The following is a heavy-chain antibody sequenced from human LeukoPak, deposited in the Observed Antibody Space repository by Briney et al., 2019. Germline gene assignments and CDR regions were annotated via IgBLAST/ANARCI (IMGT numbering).Heavy chain of an antibody. J-gene: IGHJ5*02. CDR1: GFTFSVSA. CDR2: IRNKANNYAT. CDR3: ATTGLLGDIP. Sequence: GGSLRLSCAASGFTFSVSAMYWVRQASGKGLEWIGRIRNKANNYATAYAASVKGRFTISREDSRNTAYLQMNSLRAEDTAVYYCATTGLLGDIPWGQGTLVTVSS. V-gene: IGHV3-73*01. D-gene: IGHD2-21*01.